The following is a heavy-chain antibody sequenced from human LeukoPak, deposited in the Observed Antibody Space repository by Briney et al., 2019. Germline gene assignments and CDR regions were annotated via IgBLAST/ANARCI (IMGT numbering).Heavy chain of an antibody. J-gene: IGHJ4*02. Sequence: PGGSLRLSCAASGFTFSSYEMNWVRQAPGKGLEWVSCISSSGSTIYYADSVKGRFTISRDNAKNSLYLQMNSLRAEDTAVYYCARGGVVAPPFNYWGQGTLVTVSS. D-gene: IGHD2-15*01. CDR2: ISSSGSTI. V-gene: IGHV3-48*03. CDR3: ARGGVVAPPFNY. CDR1: GFTFSSYE.